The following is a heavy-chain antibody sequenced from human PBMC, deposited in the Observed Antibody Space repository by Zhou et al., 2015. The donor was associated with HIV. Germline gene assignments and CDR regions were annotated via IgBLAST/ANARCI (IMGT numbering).Heavy chain of an antibody. CDR1: GGTFSSYA. Sequence: QVQLVQSGAEVKKPGSSVKVSCKASGGTFSSYAISWVRQAPGQGLEWMGGIIPIFGTANYAQKFQGRVTITADESTSTAYMELSSLRSEDTAVYYCARGRYTAMDKGYYYYGMDVSGPRDHGHRLL. D-gene: IGHD5-18*01. CDR3: ARGRYTAMDKGYYYYGMDV. V-gene: IGHV1-69*01. J-gene: IGHJ6*02. CDR2: IIPIFGTA.